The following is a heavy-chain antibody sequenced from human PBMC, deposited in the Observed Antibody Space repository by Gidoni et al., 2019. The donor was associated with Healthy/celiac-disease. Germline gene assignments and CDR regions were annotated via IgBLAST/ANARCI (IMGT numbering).Heavy chain of an antibody. Sequence: QVQLVESGGGVVQPGRSLRLSCAASGFTFSSYGMHGVRQAPGKGLEWVAVISYDGSNKYYADSVKGRFTISRDNSKNTLYLQMNSLRAEDTAVYYCAKDSSSGVYYYYGMDVWGQGTTVTVSS. CDR3: AKDSSSGVYYYYGMDV. J-gene: IGHJ6*02. CDR1: GFTFSSYG. V-gene: IGHV3-30*18. D-gene: IGHD6-6*01. CDR2: ISYDGSNK.